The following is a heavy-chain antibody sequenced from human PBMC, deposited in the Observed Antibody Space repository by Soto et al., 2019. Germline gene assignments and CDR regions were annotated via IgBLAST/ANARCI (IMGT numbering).Heavy chain of an antibody. CDR2: IIPIFGTA. J-gene: IGHJ5*02. V-gene: IGHV1-69*13. CDR1: GGTFSSYA. Sequence: ASVKVSCKASGGTFSSYAISWVRQAPGQGLEWMGGIIPIFGTANYAQKFQGRVTITADESTSTAYMELSSLRSEDTVVYYCARDRDYSNGFDPWGQGTLVTVSS. CDR3: ARDRDYSNGFDP. D-gene: IGHD4-4*01.